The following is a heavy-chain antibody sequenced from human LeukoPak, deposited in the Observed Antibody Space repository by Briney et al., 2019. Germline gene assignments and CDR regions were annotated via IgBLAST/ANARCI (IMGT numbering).Heavy chain of an antibody. CDR1: GYTFTSYG. D-gene: IGHD2-2*01. CDR2: ISAYNGNT. J-gene: IGHJ5*02. CDR3: ATVPSQLGWFDP. Sequence: ASVKVSCKASGYTFTSYGISWVRQAPGQGLEWMRWISAYNGNTNYAQKLQGRVTMTTDTSTSTAYMELRSLRSDDTAVYYCATVPSQLGWFDPWGQGTLVTVSS. V-gene: IGHV1-18*01.